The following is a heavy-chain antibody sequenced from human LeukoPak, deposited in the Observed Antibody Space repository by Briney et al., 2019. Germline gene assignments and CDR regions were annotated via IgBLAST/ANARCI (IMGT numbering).Heavy chain of an antibody. CDR2: ISWDGGTR. CDR3: AKMAVENYYDSSDYSNYYMDA. V-gene: IGHV3-43*01. J-gene: IGHJ6*03. CDR1: GFNFDDYT. Sequence: GGSLRLSCAASGFNFDDYTMHWLRQPPGKGLQWVSLISWDGGTRYYADSVKGRFTISRDNSKEVLDLQMDSLTTDDTALYYCAKMAVENYYDSSDYSNYYMDAWGKGTTVIVS. D-gene: IGHD3-22*01.